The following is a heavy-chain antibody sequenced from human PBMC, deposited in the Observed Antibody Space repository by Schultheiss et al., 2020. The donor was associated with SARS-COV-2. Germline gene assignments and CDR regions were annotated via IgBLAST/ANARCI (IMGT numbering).Heavy chain of an antibody. V-gene: IGHV4-31*03. CDR3: AQYTTGGGPEGNWFDP. Sequence: SETLSLTCTVSGGSISSGGYYWSCIRQHPGKGLEWIGYIYYSGSTYYNPSLKSRVTISVDTSKNQFSLKLSSVTAADTAVYYCAQYTTGGGPEGNWFDPWGQGTLVTVSS. J-gene: IGHJ5*02. CDR1: GGSISSGGYY. D-gene: IGHD1-1*01. CDR2: IYYSGST.